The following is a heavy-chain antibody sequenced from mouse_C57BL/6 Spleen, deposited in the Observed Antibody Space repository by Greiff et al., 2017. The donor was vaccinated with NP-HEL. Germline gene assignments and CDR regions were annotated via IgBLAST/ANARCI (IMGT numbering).Heavy chain of an antibody. V-gene: IGHV1-26*01. J-gene: IGHJ1*03. CDR3: ASGGTMGTTTRTYWYFDV. CDR2: INPNNGGT. CDR1: GYTFTDYY. Sequence: EVQLQQSGPELVKPGASVKISCKASGYTFTDYYMNWVKQSHGKSLEWIGDINPNNGGTSYNQKFKGKATLTVDKSSSTAYMELRSLTSEDSAVYYCASGGTMGTTTRTYWYFDVWGTGTTVTVSS. D-gene: IGHD2-14*01.